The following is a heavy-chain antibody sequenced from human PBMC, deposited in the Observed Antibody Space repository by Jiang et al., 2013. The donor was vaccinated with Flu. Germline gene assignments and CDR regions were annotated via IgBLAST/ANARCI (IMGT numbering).Heavy chain of an antibody. V-gene: IGHV4-39*01. Sequence: LLKPSETLSLTCTVSGGSISSVNYYWDWIRQSPGKGLEWIGAIYYSGVTAYNPPFKSRVTISVDTSKNQFSLKLSSVTAADTAVYYCARRRFADVSHGMDVWGQGTTVTVSS. J-gene: IGHJ6*02. CDR3: ARRRFADVSHGMDV. CDR2: IYYSGVT. CDR1: GGSISSVNYY. D-gene: IGHD3-10*01.